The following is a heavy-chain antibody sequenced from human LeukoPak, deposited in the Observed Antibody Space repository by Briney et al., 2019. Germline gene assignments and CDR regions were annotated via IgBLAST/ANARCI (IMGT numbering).Heavy chain of an antibody. CDR1: GFTFDDYA. D-gene: IGHD5-24*01. Sequence: SLRLSCAASGFTFDDYAMHWVRQAPGKGLEWVSGINWNSGSIGYADSVKGRFTISRDNAKNSLYLQMNSLRAEDTALYYCAKDFSTEMATGPFDYWGQGTLVTVSS. CDR2: INWNSGSI. J-gene: IGHJ4*02. CDR3: AKDFSTEMATGPFDY. V-gene: IGHV3-9*01.